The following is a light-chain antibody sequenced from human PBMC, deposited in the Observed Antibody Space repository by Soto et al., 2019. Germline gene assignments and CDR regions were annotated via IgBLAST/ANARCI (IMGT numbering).Light chain of an antibody. J-gene: IGKJ1*01. Sequence: EIVLTQSPGTLSLSPGERATLSCRASQSVSSSYLAWYQQKPGQATRLLIYGASSRATGIPDRFSGSGSGTDFTLTISRLEPEDFAVYYCQQYGSSPQGTFGQGTKVEIK. CDR3: QQYGSSPQGT. V-gene: IGKV3-20*01. CDR2: GAS. CDR1: QSVSSSY.